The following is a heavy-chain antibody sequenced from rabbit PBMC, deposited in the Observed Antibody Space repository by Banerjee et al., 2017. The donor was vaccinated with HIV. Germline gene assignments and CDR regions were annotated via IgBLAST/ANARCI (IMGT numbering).Heavy chain of an antibody. D-gene: IGHD2-1*01. CDR2: IGTADGNT. Sequence: QEQLVESGGDLVKPGASLTLTCTASGFSFSSVYDMCWVRQAPGKGLEWIACIGTADGNTFYANWAKGRFTISKTPSTTVTLQMTSLTAADTATYFCARRPTMTLVVNLWGPGTLVTVS. CDR1: GFSFSSVYD. V-gene: IGHV1S45*01. CDR3: ARRPTMTLVVNL. J-gene: IGHJ4*01.